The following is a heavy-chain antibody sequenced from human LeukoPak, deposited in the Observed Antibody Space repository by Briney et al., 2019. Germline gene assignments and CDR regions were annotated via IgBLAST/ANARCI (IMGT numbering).Heavy chain of an antibody. J-gene: IGHJ6*02. CDR3: ARTWIPYGMDV. CDR2: INPNRGGT. D-gene: IGHD5-12*01. Sequence: GASVKVSCKASGYTFTGYYMHWVRQAPGQGLEWMGWINPNRGGTNYAQKFQGRVTMTRDTSISTAYMELSRLRSDDTAVYYCARTWIPYGMDVWGQGTTVTVSS. CDR1: GYTFTGYY. V-gene: IGHV1-2*02.